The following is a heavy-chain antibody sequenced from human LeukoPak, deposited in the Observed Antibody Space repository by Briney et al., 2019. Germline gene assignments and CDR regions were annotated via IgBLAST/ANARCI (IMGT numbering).Heavy chain of an antibody. CDR3: ARYSSSWYFYYMDV. J-gene: IGHJ6*03. V-gene: IGHV4-34*01. CDR1: GGSFSGYY. Sequence: SETLSLTCAVYGGSFSGYYWSWIRQPPGKGQEWIGEINHSGSTNYNPSLKSRVTISVDTSKNQFSLKLSSVTAADTAVYYCARYSSSWYFYYMDVWGKGTTVTVSS. D-gene: IGHD6-13*01. CDR2: INHSGST.